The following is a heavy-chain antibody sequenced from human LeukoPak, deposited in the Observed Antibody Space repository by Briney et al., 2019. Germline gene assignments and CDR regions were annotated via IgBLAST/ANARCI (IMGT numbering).Heavy chain of an antibody. J-gene: IGHJ4*02. CDR1: GFTFNSYV. Sequence: GGSLRLSCAASGFTFNSYVMSWVRQAPGKGLEWVSAISDSGDNTYYADSVKGRVTISRDNSRDTLYLQMNSLRAEDTAVYYCAIRGVSSNSLFDHWGQGTLVTVSS. D-gene: IGHD6-6*01. CDR3: AIRGVSSNSLFDH. CDR2: ISDSGDNT. V-gene: IGHV3-23*01.